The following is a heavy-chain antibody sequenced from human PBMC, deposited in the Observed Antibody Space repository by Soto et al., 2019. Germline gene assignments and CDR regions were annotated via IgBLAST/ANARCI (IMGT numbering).Heavy chain of an antibody. CDR1: GGSISSSSYY. CDR2: IYYSGST. D-gene: IGHD3-3*01. CDR3: ARHLQYYDFWSGYYQSDAFDI. V-gene: IGHV4-39*01. J-gene: IGHJ3*02. Sequence: PSETRSRTWTVSGGSISSSSYYGGWIRQPPGKVLDWIGSIYYSGSTYYNPSLKSRVTISVDTSKNQFSLKLSSVTAADTAVYYCARHLQYYDFWSGYYQSDAFDIWGQGTMVTVSS.